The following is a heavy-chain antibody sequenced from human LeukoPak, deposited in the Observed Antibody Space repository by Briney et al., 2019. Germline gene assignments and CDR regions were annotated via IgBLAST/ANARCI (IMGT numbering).Heavy chain of an antibody. Sequence: GGSLRLSCAASGFIFSDYMMTWVRQAPGKGLDWVSSISSSSSYIHYADSVKGRCTISRDNAKNSLYLHMNSLRADDTAVYYCARVGMSAWPIDSWGQGTLVTVSS. J-gene: IGHJ4*02. CDR3: ARVGMSAWPIDS. CDR2: ISSSSSYI. V-gene: IGHV3-21*01. CDR1: GFIFSDYM. D-gene: IGHD1-26*01.